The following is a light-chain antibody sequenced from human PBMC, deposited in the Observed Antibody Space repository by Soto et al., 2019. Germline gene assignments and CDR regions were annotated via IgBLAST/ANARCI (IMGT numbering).Light chain of an antibody. CDR2: KAS. Sequence: DIKMTQSPSTLSAYVGDRVTITCRASQSISDWLAWYQQKPGKAPKLLIYKASSLESGVPSRFSGSGSGTDFTLTISSLQPDDFATYYCQQYNSYSRTFGQGTKVEV. CDR3: QQYNSYSRT. V-gene: IGKV1-5*03. J-gene: IGKJ1*01. CDR1: QSISDW.